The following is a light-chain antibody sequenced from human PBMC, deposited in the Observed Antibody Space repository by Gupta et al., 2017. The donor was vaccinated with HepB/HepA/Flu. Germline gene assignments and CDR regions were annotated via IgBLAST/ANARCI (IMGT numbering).Light chain of an antibody. V-gene: IGKV3-20*01. CDR2: GAS. CDR3: QHYDFSIPLS. J-gene: IGKJ4*01. Sequence: EIVLTQSPGTLSLSPGERATLSCRASQSFTSGYLAWYQQKPGQAPMLLIYGASTRATDIPDRFSGSGSGTDFTLTISRLEPEDFAVYYCQHYDFSIPLSFGGGTKVEMK. CDR1: QSFTSGY.